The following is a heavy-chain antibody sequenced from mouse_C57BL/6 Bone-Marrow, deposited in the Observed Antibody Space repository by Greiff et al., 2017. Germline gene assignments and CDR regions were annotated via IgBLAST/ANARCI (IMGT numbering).Heavy chain of an antibody. V-gene: IGHV5-12*01. CDR2: ISNGGGST. J-gene: IGHJ1*03. D-gene: IGHD1-1*01. CDR1: GFTFSDYY. CDR3: ARHGYYGSSPWWYFDV. Sequence: DVQLVESGGGLVQPGGSLKLSCAASGFTFSDYYMYWVRQTPEKRLEWVAYISNGGGSTYYPDTVKGRFTISRDNAKNTLYLQMSRLKSEDTAMYYCARHGYYGSSPWWYFDVWGTGTTVTVSS.